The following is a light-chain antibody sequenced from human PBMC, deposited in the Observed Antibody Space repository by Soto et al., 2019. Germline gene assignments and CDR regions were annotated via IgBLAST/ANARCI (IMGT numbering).Light chain of an antibody. CDR1: QNIFTY. Sequence: DIPVTHSPSSLSASVGDRVTITCRASQNIFTYLNWYQQRPGKAPTLLIYATSNLQSGVPSRFSGSGSGTDFTLTISRLQPEDFATYYCQHSYSSPTFGQGTQVEIK. CDR2: ATS. V-gene: IGKV1-39*01. J-gene: IGKJ2*01. CDR3: QHSYSSPT.